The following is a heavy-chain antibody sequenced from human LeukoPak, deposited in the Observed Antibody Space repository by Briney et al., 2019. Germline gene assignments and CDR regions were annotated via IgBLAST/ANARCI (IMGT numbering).Heavy chain of an antibody. CDR1: GFTFSSYS. D-gene: IGHD3-16*01. J-gene: IGHJ3*02. Sequence: GGSLRLSCAASGFTFSSYSMNWVRQAPGKGLEWVSSISSSSSYIYYADSVKGRFTISGENAKKSLYLQMNSLRAGDTAVYYCARGSGGAFDIWGQGTMVTVSS. V-gene: IGHV3-21*01. CDR3: ARGSGGAFDI. CDR2: ISSSSSYI.